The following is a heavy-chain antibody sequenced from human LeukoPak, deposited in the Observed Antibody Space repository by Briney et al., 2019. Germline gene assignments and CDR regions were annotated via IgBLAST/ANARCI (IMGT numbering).Heavy chain of an antibody. CDR3: ARRGSGDIVVVPAAYHFDY. D-gene: IGHD2-2*01. CDR1: GGSFSGYY. J-gene: IGHJ4*02. V-gene: IGHV4-34*01. CDR2: INHSGST. Sequence: SETLSLTCAVYGGSFSGYYWSWIRQPPGKGLEWIGEINHSGSTNYNPSLKSRVTISVDTSKNQFSLKLSSVTAADTAVYYCARRGSGDIVVVPAAYHFDYWGQGTLVTVSS.